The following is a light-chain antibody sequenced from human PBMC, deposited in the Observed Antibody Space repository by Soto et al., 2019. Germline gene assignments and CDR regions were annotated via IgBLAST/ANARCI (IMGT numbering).Light chain of an antibody. CDR1: SSNIGDNS. V-gene: IGLV1-44*01. Sequence: QSVLTQPPSASGTPGQRVTISCSGSSSNIGDNSVNWYQQLPGSAPKLLIYINNQRPSGVPDRFSGSKSGTSGSLAISGLQSEDEADYYCAAWDDSLNAVVFGGGTKLTVL. J-gene: IGLJ2*01. CDR2: INN. CDR3: AAWDDSLNAVV.